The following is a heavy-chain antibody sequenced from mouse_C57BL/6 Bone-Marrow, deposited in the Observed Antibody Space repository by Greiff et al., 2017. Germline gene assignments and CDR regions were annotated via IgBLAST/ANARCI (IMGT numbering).Heavy chain of an antibody. CDR1: GFTFSSYA. CDR3: ARDRDSSGPYYFDY. J-gene: IGHJ2*01. D-gene: IGHD3-2*02. CDR2: ISDGGSYT. V-gene: IGHV5-4*01. Sequence: DVKLQESGGGLVKPGGSLKLSCAASGFTFSSYAMSWVRQTPEKRLEWVATISDGGSYTYYPDNVKGRFTISRDNAKNNLYLQMSHLKSEDTAMYYCARDRDSSGPYYFDYWGQGTTLTVSS.